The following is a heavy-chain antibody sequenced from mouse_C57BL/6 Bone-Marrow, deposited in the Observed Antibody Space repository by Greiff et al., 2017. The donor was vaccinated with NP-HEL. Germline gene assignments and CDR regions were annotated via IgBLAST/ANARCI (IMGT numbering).Heavy chain of an antibody. D-gene: IGHD2-5*01. CDR3: ARSTYYSNYEGAMDY. Sequence: QVQLKQPGAELVKPGASVKLSCKASGYTFTSYWMHWVKQRPGQGLEWIGMIHPNSGSTNYNEKFKSKATLTVDKSSSTAYMQLSSLTSEDSAVYYCARSTYYSNYEGAMDYWGQGTSVTVSS. CDR1: GYTFTSYW. V-gene: IGHV1-64*01. J-gene: IGHJ4*01. CDR2: IHPNSGST.